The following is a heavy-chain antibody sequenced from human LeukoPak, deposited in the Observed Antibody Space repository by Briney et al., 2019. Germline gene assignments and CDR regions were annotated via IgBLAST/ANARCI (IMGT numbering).Heavy chain of an antibody. CDR3: ARASVVLHQFDY. CDR1: GGSISSSNW. Sequence: SGTLSLTCAVSGGSISSSNWWSWVRQPPGKGLEWIGEIYHSGSTNYNPSLKSRVTISADTSKNQFSLRLSSVTAADTAVYYCARASVVLHQFDYWGQGTLVTVSS. D-gene: IGHD2-21*01. CDR2: IYHSGST. J-gene: IGHJ4*02. V-gene: IGHV4-4*02.